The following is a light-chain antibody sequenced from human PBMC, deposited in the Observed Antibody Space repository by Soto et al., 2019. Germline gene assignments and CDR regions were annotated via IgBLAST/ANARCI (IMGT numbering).Light chain of an antibody. J-gene: IGKJ1*01. CDR3: QQYNNWPRVWT. V-gene: IGKV3-15*01. Sequence: EIAMTQSPATLSVSPGERATLSCRASQSVSSNLAWYQQKPGQAPRLLIYGASTRATGIPARFSGSGSGTEFTLTISSLQSEDFAVYYCQQYNNWPRVWTFGQGTKVDIK. CDR2: GAS. CDR1: QSVSSN.